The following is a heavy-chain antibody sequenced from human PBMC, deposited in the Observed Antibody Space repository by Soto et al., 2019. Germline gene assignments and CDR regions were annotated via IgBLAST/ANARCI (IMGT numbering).Heavy chain of an antibody. J-gene: IGHJ4*02. D-gene: IGHD4-17*01. Sequence: QVHLMQSGAEVRKPGASVRLSCETSGYNFNQYYIHWVRQAPGQGLEWMGIINLRGGTTEYAHKFRGRVTVTGYTSTSTAYMELRSLRSEDTAIYFCARGPDDSDVPRWDYWGQGTLVTVSS. CDR3: ARGPDDSDVPRWDY. CDR1: GYNFNQYY. CDR2: INLRGGTT. V-gene: IGHV1-46*02.